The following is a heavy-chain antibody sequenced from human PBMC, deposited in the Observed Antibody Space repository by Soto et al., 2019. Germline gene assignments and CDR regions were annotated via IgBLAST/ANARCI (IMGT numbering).Heavy chain of an antibody. D-gene: IGHD1-26*01. CDR1: GFTFSIYA. J-gene: IGHJ4*02. Sequence: EVQLLESGGALVQPGGSLRLSCAASGFTFSIYAMSWVRQAPGKGLEWVSAISGSGGSTSYADSVKGRFTISRDNSKNTVYLQMNSLRAEDTAVYYCAKEGGPTLSGVDYWGQGTLVTVSS. CDR2: ISGSGGST. CDR3: AKEGGPTLSGVDY. V-gene: IGHV3-23*01.